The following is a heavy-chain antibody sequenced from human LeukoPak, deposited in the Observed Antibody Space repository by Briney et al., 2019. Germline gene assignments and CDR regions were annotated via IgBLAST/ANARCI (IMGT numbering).Heavy chain of an antibody. J-gene: IGHJ6*03. CDR1: AFTLSTYA. Sequence: GGSLRLSCATSAFTLSTYAMSWVRQAPGKGLEWVSYISSSSSTIYYADSVKGRFTISRDNAKNSLYLQMNSLRAEDTAVYYCARLPMDVWGKGTTVTVSS. CDR3: ARLPMDV. V-gene: IGHV3-48*01. CDR2: ISSSSSTI.